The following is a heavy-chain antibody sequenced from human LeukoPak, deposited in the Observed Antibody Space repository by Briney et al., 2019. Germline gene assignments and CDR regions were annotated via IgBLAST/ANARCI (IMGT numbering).Heavy chain of an antibody. V-gene: IGHV4-38-2*02. CDR3: ASILGVRGKYYFDY. J-gene: IGHJ4*02. CDR1: GYSISSGYY. D-gene: IGHD3-10*01. Sequence: PSETLSLTCTVSGYSISSGYYWGWIRQPPGKGLEWIGSIYHSGSTYYNPSLKSRVTISVDTSKNQFSLKLSSVTAADTAVYYCASILGVRGKYYFDYWGQGTLVTVSS. CDR2: IYHSGST.